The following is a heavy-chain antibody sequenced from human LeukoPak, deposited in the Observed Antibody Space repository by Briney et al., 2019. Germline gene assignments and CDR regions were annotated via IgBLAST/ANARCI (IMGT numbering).Heavy chain of an antibody. CDR1: GYTFTGYY. CDR2: INPNSGGT. J-gene: IGHJ6*02. CDR3: ARLYRLLDAWGMDV. D-gene: IGHD3-3*01. Sequence: ASVKVSCKASGYTFTGYYMHWVRQAPGQGLEWMGWINPNSGGTNYAQKFQGRVTMTRDTSISTAYMELSRLRSDDTAVYYCARLYRLLDAWGMDVWGQGTTVTVSS. V-gene: IGHV1-2*02.